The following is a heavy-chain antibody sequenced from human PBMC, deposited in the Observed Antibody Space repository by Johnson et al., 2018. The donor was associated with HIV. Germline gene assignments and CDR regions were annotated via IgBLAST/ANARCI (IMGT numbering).Heavy chain of an antibody. J-gene: IGHJ3*02. V-gene: IGHV3-9*01. D-gene: IGHD6-13*01. CDR3: ARDPSAAGGI. CDR1: GFTFDDYG. Sequence: VQLVESGGGLVQPGGSLRLSCAASGFTFDDYGMSWVRQAPGKGLEWVSGISWNSGSIGYADSVKGRFTISRDNAKNSLYLQMNSLRAEDTAGYCCARDPSAAGGIWGQGTMVTVSS. CDR2: ISWNSGSI.